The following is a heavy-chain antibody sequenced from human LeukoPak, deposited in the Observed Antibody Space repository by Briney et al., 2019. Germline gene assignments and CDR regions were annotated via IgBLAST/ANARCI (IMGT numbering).Heavy chain of an antibody. CDR1: GFTFSRSA. CDR3: MLTHGYGDN. Sequence: PGGSLTLSCAPSGFTFSRSAMHWVRQPSGNGPEWVDRIRRRAKNYATVYAASVRRRFNNSRDDSKNTAYLQMNSLKREDTAVYYCMLTHGYGDNWGQGTQVTVSS. CDR2: IRRRAKNYAT. J-gene: IGHJ4*02. V-gene: IGHV3-73*01. D-gene: IGHD4-17*01.